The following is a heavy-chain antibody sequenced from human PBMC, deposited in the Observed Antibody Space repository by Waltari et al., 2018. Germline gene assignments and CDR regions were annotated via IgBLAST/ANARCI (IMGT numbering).Heavy chain of an antibody. V-gene: IGHV3-23*04. CDR1: GFPFSSFA. D-gene: IGHD1-26*01. CDR2: ISGSGGST. CDR3: AKTLGGGAQIFGFDY. J-gene: IGHJ4*02. Sequence: EGQLVESGGGLVQPGGSLRLSLLASGFPFSSFAMSLVRQAPGKGLGWVSAISGSGGSTYYADSVKGRFTISRDNSKNTLYLQMNSLRAEDTAVYYCAKTLGGGAQIFGFDYWGQGTLVTVSS.